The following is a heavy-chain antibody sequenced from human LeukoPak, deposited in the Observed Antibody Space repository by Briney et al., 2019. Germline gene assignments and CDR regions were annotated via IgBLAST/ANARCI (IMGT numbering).Heavy chain of an antibody. CDR1: GYTFTSYY. D-gene: IGHD2-2*01. CDR3: ARGIPGARDLVVPAAPGEFDP. J-gene: IGHJ5*02. CDR2: INPNSGGT. Sequence: GASVKVSCKASGYTFTSYYMHWVRQAPGQGLEWMGWINPNSGGTNYAQKFQGRVTMTRDTSISTAYMELSRLRSDDTAVYYCARGIPGARDLVVPAAPGEFDPWGQGTLVTVSS. V-gene: IGHV1-2*02.